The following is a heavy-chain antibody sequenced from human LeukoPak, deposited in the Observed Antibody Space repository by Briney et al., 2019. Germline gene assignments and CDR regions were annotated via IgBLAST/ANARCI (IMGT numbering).Heavy chain of an antibody. D-gene: IGHD3-22*01. J-gene: IGHJ6*03. Sequence: TGRSLRLSCAASGFTFSSYWMHWVRQAPGKGLVWVSRINSDGSSTSYADSAKGRFTISRDNAKNTLYLQMNSLRAEDTAVYYCARDQPHDSSGYHLYYYMDVWGKGTTVTVSS. CDR1: GFTFSSYW. V-gene: IGHV3-74*01. CDR3: ARDQPHDSSGYHLYYYMDV. CDR2: INSDGSST.